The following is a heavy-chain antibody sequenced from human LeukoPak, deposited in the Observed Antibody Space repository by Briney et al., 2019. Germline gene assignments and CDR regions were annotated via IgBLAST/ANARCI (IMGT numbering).Heavy chain of an antibody. CDR1: GGSLSSSSYY. V-gene: IGHV4-39*07. CDR2: IYYSGST. CDR3: ARDEGSSYPFDY. Sequence: SETLSLTCTVSGGSLSSSSYYWGWIRQPPGKGLEGIGSIYYSGSTYYNPSLKSRVTISVDTSKNQFSLNLSSVTAADTAVYFCARDEGSSYPFDYWGQGTLVTVSS. J-gene: IGHJ4*02. D-gene: IGHD2-2*01.